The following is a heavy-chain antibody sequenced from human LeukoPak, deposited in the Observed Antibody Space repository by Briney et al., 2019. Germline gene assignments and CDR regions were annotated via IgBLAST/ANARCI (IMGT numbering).Heavy chain of an antibody. J-gene: IGHJ4*02. CDR3: VKGRCSGSSCYGGDY. V-gene: IGHV3-66*01. CDR1: GFTVSTNY. CDR2: IYSGGNT. D-gene: IGHD2-2*01. Sequence: QPGGSLRLSCAASGFTVSTNYMSWVRQAPGRGLEWVSVIYSGGNTYYADSVKGRFTISRDNSKNTLYLQMSSLRAEDTAVYYCVKGRCSGSSCYGGDYWGQGTLVTVSS.